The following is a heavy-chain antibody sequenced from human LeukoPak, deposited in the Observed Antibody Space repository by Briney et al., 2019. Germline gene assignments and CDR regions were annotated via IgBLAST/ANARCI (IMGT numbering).Heavy chain of an antibody. Sequence: GGALRLSCAASGFTLSTYWMHWVRQGPGKALVWVARIDIDGRIITHADSVEGRFTISRDNAKNTVYLQMNDLRDEDTATYYCVRGLGDYWGQGTLVTVSS. CDR3: VRGLGDY. J-gene: IGHJ4*02. CDR2: IDIDGRII. D-gene: IGHD3-16*01. CDR1: GFTLSTYW. V-gene: IGHV3-74*03.